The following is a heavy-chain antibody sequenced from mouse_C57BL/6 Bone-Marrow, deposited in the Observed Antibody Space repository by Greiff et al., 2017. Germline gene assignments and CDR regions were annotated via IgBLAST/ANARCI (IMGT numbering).Heavy chain of an antibody. Sequence: VQLQQSGPGLVQPSQSLSITCTVSGFSLTSYGVHWVRQSPGKGLEWLGVIWSGGSTDYNAAFISRLSISKDNSKSQVFFKINSLQADDTAIYYCARNGWFLWYFDVWGTGTTVTVSS. CDR2: IWSGGST. J-gene: IGHJ1*03. V-gene: IGHV2-2*01. CDR3: ARNGWFLWYFDV. CDR1: GFSLTSYG. D-gene: IGHD2-3*01.